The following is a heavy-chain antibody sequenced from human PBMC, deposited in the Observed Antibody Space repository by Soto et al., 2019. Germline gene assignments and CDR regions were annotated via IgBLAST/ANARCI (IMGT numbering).Heavy chain of an antibody. CDR2: INHSGST. D-gene: IGHD3-10*01. CDR3: ARGQYYGSGSYLGYYYGMDV. Sequence: PSETLSLTCAVYGGSFSGYYWSWIRQPPGKGLEWIGEINHSGSTNYNPSLKSRVTISVDTSKNQFSLKLSSVTAADTAVYYCARGQYYGSGSYLGYYYGMDVWGQRTTVTVSS. J-gene: IGHJ6*02. CDR1: GGSFSGYY. V-gene: IGHV4-34*01.